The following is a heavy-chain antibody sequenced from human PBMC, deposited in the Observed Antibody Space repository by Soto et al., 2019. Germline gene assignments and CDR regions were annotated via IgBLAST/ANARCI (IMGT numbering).Heavy chain of an antibody. D-gene: IGHD3-9*01. CDR3: ARLEGLATISYYFDF. CDR1: YESSKNVKYC. J-gene: IGHJ4*02. CDR2: IYYRGNA. V-gene: IGHV4-39*01. Sequence: LEPQSLPSSVSYESSKNVKYCWGWKHQPPGKGLEWIGSIYYRGNAYYNPSLQTRVTISLDKSRSQFSLKLNSVTAADSAVYFCARLEGLATISYYFDFWGPGALVTVSS.